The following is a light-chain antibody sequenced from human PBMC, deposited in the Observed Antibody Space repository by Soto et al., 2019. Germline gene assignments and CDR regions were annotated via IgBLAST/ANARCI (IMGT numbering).Light chain of an antibody. CDR3: QQFSSYPRT. CDR1: QTVRNNY. V-gene: IGKV3-20*01. CDR2: DAS. J-gene: IGKJ4*01. Sequence: EFVLTQSPGTLSLSPGERATLSCRASQTVRNNYLAWYQQKPGQAPRFLIDDASSRATGIPDRFSGGGSGTDFPLTISRLEPEDVAVYYCQQFSSYPRTFGGGTKVEIK.